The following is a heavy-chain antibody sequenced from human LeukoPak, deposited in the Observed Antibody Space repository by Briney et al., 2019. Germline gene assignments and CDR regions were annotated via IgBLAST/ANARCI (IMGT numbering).Heavy chain of an antibody. CDR3: ARRWQTYYYYYMDV. V-gene: IGHV4-39*01. CDR2: IFYSGST. D-gene: IGHD2-15*01. CDR1: GDSISSSNYY. J-gene: IGHJ6*03. Sequence: PSETLSLTCTVSGDSISSSNYYWDWIRQPPGKGLEWIGSIFYSGSTYYNPSLESRITISVDTSKNQFSLKLNSVTAADTAVYYCARRWQTYYYYYMDVWGKGTTVTVSS.